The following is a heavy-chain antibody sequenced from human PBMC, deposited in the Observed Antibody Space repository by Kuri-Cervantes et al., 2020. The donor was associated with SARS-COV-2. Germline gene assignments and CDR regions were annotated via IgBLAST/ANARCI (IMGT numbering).Heavy chain of an antibody. D-gene: IGHD7-27*01. CDR1: GYTLTGLS. CDR3: ASARSLNWGFFDY. J-gene: IGHJ4*02. V-gene: IGHV1-24*01. CDR2: FDPEDGET. Sequence: GSVPDSCQVSGYTLTGLSMHWVRQAPGRGAEWMGGFDPEDGETNYAQKFQGRVTMTEDTSTDTAYMGLSSLRSEDTAAYYCASARSLNWGFFDYWGQGALVTVSS.